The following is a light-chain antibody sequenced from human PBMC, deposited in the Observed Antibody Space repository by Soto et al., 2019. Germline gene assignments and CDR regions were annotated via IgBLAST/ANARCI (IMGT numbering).Light chain of an antibody. V-gene: IGLV2-23*03. CDR3: YSYAGSGTFV. CDR2: EGS. CDR1: SSDVGSYNF. Sequence: SALTQPASVSGSPGQSITISCTGTSSDVGSYNFVSWYQQHPGKAPKLIIYEGSKRPSGVSNRFSGSKSANTASLTISGLQAEDEADYYCYSYAGSGTFVFGTGTKLTVL. J-gene: IGLJ1*01.